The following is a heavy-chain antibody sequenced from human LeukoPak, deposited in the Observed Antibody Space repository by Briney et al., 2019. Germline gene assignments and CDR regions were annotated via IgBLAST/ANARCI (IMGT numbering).Heavy chain of an antibody. CDR1: GSSLTELS. CDR2: FDVIDGET. Sequence: GASVKVCCTVSGSSLTELSLYWVRQAPGKGLEWMGGFDVIDGETFYAQKFQGRVTMTEDSSADTAYMELRSLTSDDTALYYCAAGRPYSLLDYWGQGTLVTVSS. V-gene: IGHV1-24*01. J-gene: IGHJ4*02. D-gene: IGHD5-18*01. CDR3: AAGRPYSLLDY.